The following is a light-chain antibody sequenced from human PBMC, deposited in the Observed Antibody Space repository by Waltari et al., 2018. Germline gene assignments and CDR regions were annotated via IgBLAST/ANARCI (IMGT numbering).Light chain of an antibody. Sequence: QSALTQPVSVSGSPGQSITISCTGTSSDVGGYNYVPWYQQHPGKAPKLMIYDVSKRPSGVSNRFSGSKSGNTASLTISGLQAEDEADYYCCSYAGSSTLVFGGGTKLTVL. CDR3: CSYAGSSTLV. CDR1: SSDVGGYNY. J-gene: IGLJ2*01. CDR2: DVS. V-gene: IGLV2-23*02.